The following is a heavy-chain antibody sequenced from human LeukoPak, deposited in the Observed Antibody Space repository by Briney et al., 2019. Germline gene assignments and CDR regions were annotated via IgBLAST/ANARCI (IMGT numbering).Heavy chain of an antibody. D-gene: IGHD3-10*01. Sequence: GGSLRLSCAASGFTFSSYSMNWVRQAPGKGLEWVSSISSSSSYIYYADSVKGRFTISRDNAKNSLYLQMNSLRAEDTAVYYWAEVFIMVRGFNVDVFDIWGQGKMSPSLQ. CDR2: ISSSSSYI. CDR1: GFTFSSYS. CDR3: AEVFIMVRGFNVDVFDI. J-gene: IGHJ3*02. V-gene: IGHV3-21*01.